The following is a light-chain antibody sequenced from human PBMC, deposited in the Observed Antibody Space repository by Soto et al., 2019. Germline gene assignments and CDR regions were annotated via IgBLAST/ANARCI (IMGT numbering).Light chain of an antibody. Sequence: EIVFTQSPGTLSLSPGERATLFCRASHYVSGNYLAWYQQRPGQAPRLLIYGASDRPTGIPDRFSGGGSETDFTLTISRLEPEDFAVYYCQQYGTSVLTFGGGTKVDIK. CDR2: GAS. J-gene: IGKJ4*01. V-gene: IGKV3-20*01. CDR3: QQYGTSVLT. CDR1: HYVSGNY.